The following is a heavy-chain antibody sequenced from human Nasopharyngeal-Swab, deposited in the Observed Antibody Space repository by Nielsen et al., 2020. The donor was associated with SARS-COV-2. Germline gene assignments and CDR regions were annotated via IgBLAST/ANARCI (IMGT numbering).Heavy chain of an antibody. CDR3: ARSQYCSGGSCYSGNWFDP. D-gene: IGHD2-15*01. CDR2: ISAYNGNT. V-gene: IGHV1-18*01. Sequence: VRQAPGQGLEWMGWISAYNGNTNYAQKLQGRVTMTTDTSTSTAYMELRSLRSDDTAVYHCARSQYCSGGSCYSGNWFDPWGQGTLVTVSS. J-gene: IGHJ5*02.